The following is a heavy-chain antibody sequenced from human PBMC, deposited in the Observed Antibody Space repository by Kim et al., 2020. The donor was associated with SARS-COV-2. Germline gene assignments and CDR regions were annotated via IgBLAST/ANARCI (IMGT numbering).Heavy chain of an antibody. CDR3: ARDYWGPRWFGEETITELTQRIYYYYYGMDV. CDR1: GFTFSSYS. Sequence: GGSLRLSCAASGFTFSSYSMNWVRQAPGKGLEWVSYISSSSSTIYYADSVKGRFTISRDNAKNSLYLQMNSLRDEDTAVYYCARDYWGPRWFGEETITELTQRIYYYYYGMDVWGQGTTVTVSS. CDR2: ISSSSSTI. D-gene: IGHD3-10*01. V-gene: IGHV3-48*02. J-gene: IGHJ6*02.